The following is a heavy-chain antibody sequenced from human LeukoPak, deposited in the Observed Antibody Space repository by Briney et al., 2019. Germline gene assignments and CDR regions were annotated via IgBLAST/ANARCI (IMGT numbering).Heavy chain of an antibody. CDR3: SREFPFCGADCFSGVFDI. CDR1: GGTFSSYA. Sequence: ASVKVSCKASGGTFSSYAISWVRQAPGQGLEWMGWISVISSGNTRYAQNFQGRLTMTTDTSTTTAYMELRSLRSDDTAVYYCSREFPFCGADCFSGVFDIWGQGTMVTVS. D-gene: IGHD2-21*02. CDR2: ISVISSGNT. J-gene: IGHJ3*02. V-gene: IGHV1-18*01.